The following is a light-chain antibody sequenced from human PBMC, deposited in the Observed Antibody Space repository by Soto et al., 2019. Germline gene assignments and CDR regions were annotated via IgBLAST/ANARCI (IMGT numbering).Light chain of an antibody. V-gene: IGKV1-33*01. CDR1: QDISNH. J-gene: IGKJ2*01. CDR2: AAS. Sequence: DIQMTQSPSSLSASVGDRVTITCQASQDISNHLNWYQQKPGEAPKLLIYAASNLETGVPSRFSGSGPGTDFTFTISSLQPEDIAIYCCQQYGRLPYIFGQGTNLEIK. CDR3: QQYGRLPYI.